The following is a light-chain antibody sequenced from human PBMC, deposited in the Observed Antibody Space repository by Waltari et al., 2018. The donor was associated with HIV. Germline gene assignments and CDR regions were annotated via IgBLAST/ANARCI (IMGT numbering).Light chain of an antibody. Sequence: DIQMTQSPSPLSTSVGDRITITCRASQSIDTWLDWYQQKPCKAPKLLVYKASSLESGVPSRFSGSGSGTEFTLTISSLQPDDFATYYCQHYNTSSPWTFGQGTRVDI. CDR2: KAS. J-gene: IGKJ1*01. CDR1: QSIDTW. CDR3: QHYNTSSPWT. V-gene: IGKV1-5*03.